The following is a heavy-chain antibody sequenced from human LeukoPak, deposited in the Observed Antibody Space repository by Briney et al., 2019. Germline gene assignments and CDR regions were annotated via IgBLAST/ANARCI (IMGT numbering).Heavy chain of an antibody. CDR2: ISSSGSTR. Sequence: LSLTCAVYGGSFSDYYMSWVRQAPGKGLEWVSYISSSGSTRCYADSVKGRFTISRDNARKSIYLQMNSLRAEDTAVYYCARAAGWLDPWGQESLVIVSS. D-gene: IGHD6-13*01. CDR1: GGSFSDYY. V-gene: IGHV3-11*01. CDR3: ARAAGWLDP. J-gene: IGHJ5*02.